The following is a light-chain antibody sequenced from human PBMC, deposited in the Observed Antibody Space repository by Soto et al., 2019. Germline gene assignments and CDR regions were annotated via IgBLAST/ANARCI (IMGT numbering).Light chain of an antibody. CDR1: QGISSY. J-gene: IGKJ3*01. CDR3: QQLNSYPFT. CDR2: AAS. Sequence: DIQLTQSPSFLSASVGDRVTITCRASQGISSYLAWYQQKPGKAPKLLIYAASTLQSGVPSRFGGSGSGTEFTLTISSLQPQDFATYYCQQLNSYPFTCGPGTKVDIK. V-gene: IGKV1-9*01.